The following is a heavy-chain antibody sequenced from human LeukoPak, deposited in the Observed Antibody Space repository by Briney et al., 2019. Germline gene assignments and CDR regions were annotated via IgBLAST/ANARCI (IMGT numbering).Heavy chain of an antibody. Sequence: GRSLRLSCAASGFIFSSYGMHWVLQAPGKGLEWVAVIYYDGSNKYYADSVRGRFTISRDNSKNTLFLQMSSLRAEDTAVYYCARDTFYSSGVYGLDVWGQGTTVTVSS. D-gene: IGHD3-22*01. V-gene: IGHV3-33*01. CDR3: ARDTFYSSGVYGLDV. J-gene: IGHJ6*02. CDR2: IYYDGSNK. CDR1: GFIFSSYG.